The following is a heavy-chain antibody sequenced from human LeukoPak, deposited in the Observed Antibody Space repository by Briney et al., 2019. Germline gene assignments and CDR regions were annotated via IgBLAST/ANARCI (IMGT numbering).Heavy chain of an antibody. V-gene: IGHV3-23*01. D-gene: IGHD2-15*01. J-gene: IGHJ6*02. Sequence: GGSLRLSCAASGFTFSSYAMSWVRQAPGKGLEWVSAISGSGGSTYYADSVKGRFTISRDNSKNTLYLQMNSLRAEDTAVYYCTKSGGGEYGMDVWGQGTTVTVSS. CDR2: ISGSGGST. CDR1: GFTFSSYA. CDR3: TKSGGGEYGMDV.